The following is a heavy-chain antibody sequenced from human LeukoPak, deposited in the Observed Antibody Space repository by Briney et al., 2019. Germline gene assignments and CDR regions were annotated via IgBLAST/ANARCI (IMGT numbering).Heavy chain of an antibody. CDR3: ARDLSAAGTYYYYYMDV. CDR1: GFTFSSHW. V-gene: IGHV3-7*01. Sequence: GGSLRLSCAASGFTFSSHWMSWVRQAPGKGLEWVANIKKDGSEKYYVDAVKGRFTISRDNAKNSLYLQMNSLRAEDTAVYYCARDLSAAGTYYYYYMDVWGKGTTVTVSS. D-gene: IGHD6-13*01. CDR2: IKKDGSEK. J-gene: IGHJ6*03.